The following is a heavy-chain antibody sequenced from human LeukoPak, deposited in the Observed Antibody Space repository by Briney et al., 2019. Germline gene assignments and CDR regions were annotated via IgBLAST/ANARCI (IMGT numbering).Heavy chain of an antibody. CDR3: AREGYCSSTSCYKAPFDY. V-gene: IGHV3-74*01. D-gene: IGHD2-2*02. CDR1: GFTFTSYY. Sequence: PGGSLRLSCAASGFTFTSYYMHWVRQAPGKGLVWVSRISGDGSNTIYADSVKGRFTISRDNAKNTVYLQMNSLRAEDTAVYYCAREGYCSSTSCYKAPFDYWGQGTLVTVSS. CDR2: ISGDGSNT. J-gene: IGHJ4*02.